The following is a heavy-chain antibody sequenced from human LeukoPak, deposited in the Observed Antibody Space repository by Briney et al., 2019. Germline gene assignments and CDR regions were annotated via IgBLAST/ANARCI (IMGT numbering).Heavy chain of an antibody. V-gene: IGHV3-7*01. J-gene: IGHJ3*02. D-gene: IGHD1-26*01. Sequence: GGSLRLSCEGSGFTFSNYWMGWVRQAPGKGLQWVANIKTDGSEKYYVDSVKGRFTISRDNAKNSLYLQMNSLRAEDTAVYYCARDQIVGATTFAFDIWGQGTMVTVSS. CDR1: GFTFSNYW. CDR3: ARDQIVGATTFAFDI. CDR2: IKTDGSEK.